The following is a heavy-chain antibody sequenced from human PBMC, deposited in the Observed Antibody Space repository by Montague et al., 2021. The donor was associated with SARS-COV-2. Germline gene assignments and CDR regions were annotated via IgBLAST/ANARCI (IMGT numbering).Heavy chain of an antibody. CDR3: ASDIAVACPFDY. D-gene: IGHD6-19*01. J-gene: IGHJ4*02. CDR2: ISISGST. V-gene: IGHV4-61*02. CDR1: GGSISSGSYY. Sequence: TLSLTCTVSGGSISSGSYYWSWIRQPAGKGLEWIGRISISGSTNYNPSLKSRVTISVDTSKNQFSLKLSSVTAADTAVYYCASDIAVACPFDYWGQGTLVTVSS.